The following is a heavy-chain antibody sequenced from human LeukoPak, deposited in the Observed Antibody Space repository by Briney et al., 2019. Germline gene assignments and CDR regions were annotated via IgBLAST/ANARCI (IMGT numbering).Heavy chain of an antibody. CDR2: ISSSSSTI. V-gene: IGHV3-48*01. D-gene: IGHD6-13*01. J-gene: IGHJ6*03. Sequence: GGSLRLSCAASGFTFSSYSMNWVRQAPGKGLEWVSYISSSSSTIYYADSVKGRFTISRDNAKNSLYLQMNSLRAEDTSVYYCARGIAAAGGYYYYYMDVWGKGTTVTVSS. CDR3: ARGIAAAGGYYYYYMDV. CDR1: GFTFSSYS.